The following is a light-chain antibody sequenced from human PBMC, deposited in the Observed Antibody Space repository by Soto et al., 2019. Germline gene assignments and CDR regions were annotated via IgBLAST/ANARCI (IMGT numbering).Light chain of an antibody. CDR3: SLYISASTYV. CDR1: SSDVGGHNY. Sequence: QSALTQPPSASGSPGQSVTISCTGTSSDVGGHNYVSWYQQHPGKAPKLIIYDVNKRPSGVPDRFSGSKSGNTASLTVSGLQAEDEADYYCSLYISASTYVFGTGTKLTVL. V-gene: IGLV2-8*01. CDR2: DVN. J-gene: IGLJ1*01.